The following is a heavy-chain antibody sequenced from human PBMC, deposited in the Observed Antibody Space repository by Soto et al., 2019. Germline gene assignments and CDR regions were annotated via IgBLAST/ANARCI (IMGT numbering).Heavy chain of an antibody. J-gene: IGHJ4*02. CDR1: GFTFRSYG. CDR3: ARGEQWLDKKNYFDY. V-gene: IGHV3-33*01. D-gene: IGHD6-19*01. CDR2: IWYDGGSK. Sequence: VQLVESGGGVVQPGRSLRLSCAVSGFTFRSYGMHWVRQPPGKGLEWVAVIWYDGGSKYHEDSVKGRFTISRDNSKNKLYLQMNSLRAEDTAVYYCARGEQWLDKKNYFDYWGQGTLVTVSA.